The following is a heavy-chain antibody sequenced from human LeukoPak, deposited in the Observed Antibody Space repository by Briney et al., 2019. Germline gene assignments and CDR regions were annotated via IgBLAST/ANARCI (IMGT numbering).Heavy chain of an antibody. CDR1: GGTFSSYA. J-gene: IGHJ6*04. V-gene: IGHV1-69*01. CDR3: ARGELERQGPYYYYGMDV. D-gene: IGHD1-1*01. CDR2: IIPIFGTA. Sequence: GSSVKVSCKASGGTFSSYAISWVRQAPGQGLEWMGGIIPIFGTANYAQKFQGRVTITADESTSTAYMELSSLRSEDTAVYYCARGELERQGPYYYYGMDVWGKGTTVTVSS.